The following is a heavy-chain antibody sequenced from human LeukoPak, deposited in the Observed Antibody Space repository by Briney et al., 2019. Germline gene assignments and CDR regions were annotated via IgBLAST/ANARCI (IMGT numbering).Heavy chain of an antibody. CDR2: ISDSGGDK. J-gene: IGHJ4*02. CDR3: ARDGGSDGYAFDY. Sequence: GGSLRLSCAASGFTFSRYGFHWVRQAPGKGLEWVAFISDSGGDKWYADSVKGRLTISRDKSKNTVNLQMSSLRVEDTALYYCARDGGSDGYAFDYWGQGTQVTVSS. V-gene: IGHV3-30*02. CDR1: GFTFSRYG. D-gene: IGHD3-10*01.